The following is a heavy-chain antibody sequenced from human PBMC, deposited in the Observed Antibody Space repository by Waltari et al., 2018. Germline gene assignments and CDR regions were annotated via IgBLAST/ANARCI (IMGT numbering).Heavy chain of an antibody. V-gene: IGHV4-38-2*01. CDR1: GGSISGDYG. CDR3: ARNQRGNRYSYDY. CDR2: IYGSSGST. J-gene: IGHJ4*02. D-gene: IGHD5-12*01. Sequence: QVQLQESGPAVVKPSETLSLTCVVSGGSISGDYGWNWIRQVPGKGLEWIGSIYGSSGSTYYNPSLKSRVTISKDTSKNQFSLNLNSVTVADTAVYYFARNQRGNRYSYDYWGQGVLVTVSS.